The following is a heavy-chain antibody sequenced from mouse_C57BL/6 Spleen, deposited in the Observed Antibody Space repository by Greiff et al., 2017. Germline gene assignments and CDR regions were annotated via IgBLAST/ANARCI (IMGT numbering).Heavy chain of an antibody. J-gene: IGHJ2*01. CDR1: GYTFTSYW. D-gene: IGHD1-1*01. V-gene: IGHV1-7*01. CDR2: INPSSGYT. CDR3: ARGYGSRGDYFDD. Sequence: QVQLQQSGAELAKPGASVKLSCKASGYTFTSYWMHWVKQRPGQGLEWIGYINPSSGYTKYNQKFKDKATLTADNSSSTAYMQLSSLTYEDSAVYYCARGYGSRGDYFDDWGQGTTLTVSS.